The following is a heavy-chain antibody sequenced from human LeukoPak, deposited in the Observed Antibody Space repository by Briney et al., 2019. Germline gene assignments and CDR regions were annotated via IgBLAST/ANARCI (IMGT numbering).Heavy chain of an antibody. CDR2: ISSSSSYI. Sequence: PGGSLRLSCAASGFTFSSYSMNWVRQAPGKGLEWVSSISSSSSYIYYADSVKGRFTISRDNAKNSLYLQMNSLRAEDTDVYYCARDKVVPAARAYYYYMDVWGKGTTVTVSS. D-gene: IGHD2-2*01. CDR1: GFTFSSYS. J-gene: IGHJ6*03. CDR3: ARDKVVPAARAYYYYMDV. V-gene: IGHV3-21*01.